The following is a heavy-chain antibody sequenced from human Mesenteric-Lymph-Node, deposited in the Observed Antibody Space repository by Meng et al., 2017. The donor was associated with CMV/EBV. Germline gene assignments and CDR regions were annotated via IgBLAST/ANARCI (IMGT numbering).Heavy chain of an antibody. CDR2: IFYTGTS. CDR1: GGSVYSEDYY. V-gene: IGHV4-61*08. J-gene: IGHJ5*02. D-gene: IGHD1-7*01. CDR3: VRNRVLITGARGYWFDP. Sequence: GSLRLSCIVSGGSVYSEDYYWTWIRQPPGKGLEWIGYIFYTGTSNYNPSLKSRVTMSVDTSKNQFSLRLSSVTAADTAVYFCVRNRVLITGARGYWFDPWGQGTLVTVSS.